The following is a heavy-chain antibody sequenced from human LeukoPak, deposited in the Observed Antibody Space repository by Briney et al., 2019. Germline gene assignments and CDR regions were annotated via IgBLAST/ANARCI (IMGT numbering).Heavy chain of an antibody. CDR1: GWTFNNYA. V-gene: IGHV3-23*01. Sequence: GGSLRLSCAASGWTFNNYAMSWVRQAPGKGLEWVSGITGSGRTTYYADSVKGRFTISRDNSKNSLYLQINSLRAEDTAVYYCAKGLLITILGSLDYWGQGTLVTVSS. CDR3: AKGLLITILGSLDY. D-gene: IGHD3-3*01. CDR2: ITGSGRTT. J-gene: IGHJ4*02.